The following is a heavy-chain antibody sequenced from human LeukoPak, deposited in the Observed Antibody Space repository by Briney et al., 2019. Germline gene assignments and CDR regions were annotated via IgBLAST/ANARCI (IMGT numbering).Heavy chain of an antibody. CDR3: ARHKGYTSGWYSDH. D-gene: IGHD6-19*01. CDR1: GYSISSGYY. Sequence: PSETLSLTCAVSGYSISSGYYWGWIRQPPGKGLEWIGSISHSGSTYYHPSLKSRVTISVDTSKNQFSLKLSSVTAADTAVYFCARHKGYTSGWYSDHWGQGTLVTVSS. CDR2: ISHSGST. J-gene: IGHJ4*02. V-gene: IGHV4-38-2*01.